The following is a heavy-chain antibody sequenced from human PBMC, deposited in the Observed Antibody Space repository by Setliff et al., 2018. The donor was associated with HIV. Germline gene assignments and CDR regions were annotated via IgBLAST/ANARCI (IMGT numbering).Heavy chain of an antibody. V-gene: IGHV1-45*02. D-gene: IGHD5-12*01. CDR3: ASGRGDGYNYFAFDI. J-gene: IGHJ3*02. CDR1: GYPFTYRY. Sequence: SVKVSCKASGYPFTYRYLHWVRQAPGQALEWMGWITPYNANTNYAQKFQDRVTMTSDRSMSTAYMDLGSLRSEDTAMYYCASGRGDGYNYFAFDIWGQGTVVTV. CDR2: ITPYNANT.